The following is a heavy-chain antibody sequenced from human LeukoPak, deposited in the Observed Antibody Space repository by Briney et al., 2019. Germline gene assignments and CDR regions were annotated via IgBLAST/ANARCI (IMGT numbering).Heavy chain of an antibody. D-gene: IGHD2-21*01. V-gene: IGHV3-33*02. CDR3: ARDVDLYLDF. J-gene: IGHJ4*02. CDR2: LSHDGNFI. CDR1: GFTLTNYG. Sequence: PGRSLRLSCGAPGFTLTNYGMHWVRQAPGKGLEWVAVLSHDGNFIDYAASVKGRFTISRDTSTNTLFLQMSSLRAEDTAVYYCARDVDLYLDFWGQGTLATVSS.